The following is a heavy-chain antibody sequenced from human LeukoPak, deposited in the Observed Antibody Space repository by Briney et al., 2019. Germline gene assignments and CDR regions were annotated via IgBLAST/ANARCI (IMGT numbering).Heavy chain of an antibody. CDR1: GFTFSSYA. CDR3: AKAHGSYYFDS. J-gene: IGHJ4*02. CDR2: ICGSGGYT. V-gene: IGHV3-23*01. Sequence: SGGSLRLSCAASGFTFSSYAMIWVRQAPGKGLEWVSAICGSGGYTYYADSVKGRFTISRDHSKNTLYLQINSLRAEDTAVYFCAKAHGSYYFDSWGQGALVTVSS. D-gene: IGHD1-1*01.